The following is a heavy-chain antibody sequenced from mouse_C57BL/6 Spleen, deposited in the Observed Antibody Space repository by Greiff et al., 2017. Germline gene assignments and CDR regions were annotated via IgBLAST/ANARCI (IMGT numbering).Heavy chain of an antibody. J-gene: IGHJ3*01. CDR2: IWSGGST. CDR3: ARNRGTGPFAY. D-gene: IGHD4-1*01. V-gene: IGHV2-2*01. Sequence: VQLKQSGPGLVQPSQSLSITCTVSGFSLTSYGVHWVRQSPGKGLEWLGVIWSGGSTDYNAAFISRLSISKDNPKSQVFFKMNSLQADDTAIYYCARNRGTGPFAYWGQGTLVTVSA. CDR1: GFSLTSYG.